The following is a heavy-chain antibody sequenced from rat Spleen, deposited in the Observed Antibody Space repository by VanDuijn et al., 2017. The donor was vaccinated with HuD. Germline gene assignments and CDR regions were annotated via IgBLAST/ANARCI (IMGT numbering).Heavy chain of an antibody. V-gene: IGHV5-7*01. CDR2: ISYDGTAT. Sequence: EVQLVEAGGGVGQPGRSLKIPCAAPGFPFSYSYIAWGRQAPKKGLEWVATISYDGTATYYRDSVKGRFTLSRDNAKSTLYLQMGSLRSEDTATYYCSRTMGITYDYFHYWGQGVMVTVSS. J-gene: IGHJ2*01. CDR1: GFPFSYSY. D-gene: IGHD1-9*01. CDR3: SRTMGITYDYFHY.